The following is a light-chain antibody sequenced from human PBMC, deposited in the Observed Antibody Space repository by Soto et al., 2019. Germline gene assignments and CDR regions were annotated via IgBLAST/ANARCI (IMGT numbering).Light chain of an antibody. V-gene: IGKV1-5*02. CDR1: QGISNW. J-gene: IGKJ1*01. Sequence: IRMTQSPSSLSASTGDRVTIICRASQGISNWLAWYQQKPGTAPKVLIYHASNLQSGVPSRFSGSGSGTEFTLTISSLQPDDFATYYCQQYNSYSFGQGTKVDI. CDR2: HAS. CDR3: QQYNSYS.